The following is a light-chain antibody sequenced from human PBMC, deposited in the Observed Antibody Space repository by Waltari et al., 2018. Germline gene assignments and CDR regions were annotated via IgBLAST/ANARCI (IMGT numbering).Light chain of an antibody. CDR3: CSWSTSGSWM. V-gene: IGLV2-23*01. CDR2: FGN. J-gene: IGLJ3*02. Sequence: QSALTQPASVSGSPGQSITIPCTGTSSNIGDYNLVSWFQHHPGHVPDLVMYFGNNRPSGCSDRFSGSKSGNPASLTISALQADDEADYYCCSWSTSGSWMFGGGTKVTVL. CDR1: SSNIGDYNL.